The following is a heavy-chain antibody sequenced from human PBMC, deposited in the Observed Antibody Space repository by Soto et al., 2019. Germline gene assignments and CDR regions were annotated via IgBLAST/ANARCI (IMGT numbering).Heavy chain of an antibody. D-gene: IGHD5-18*01. CDR3: ARDSVTYSYGYYYGMDV. V-gene: IGHV3-48*02. J-gene: IGHJ6*02. Sequence: GGSLRLSCAASGFTFSSYSMNWVRQAPGKGLEWVSYISSSSSTIYYAYSVKDRFTISRDNAKNSLYLQMNSLRDEDTAVYYCARDSVTYSYGYYYGMDVWGQGTTVTVSS. CDR1: GFTFSSYS. CDR2: ISSSSSTI.